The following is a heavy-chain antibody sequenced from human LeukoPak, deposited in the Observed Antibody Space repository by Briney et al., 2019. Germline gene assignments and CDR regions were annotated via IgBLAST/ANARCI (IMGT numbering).Heavy chain of an antibody. V-gene: IGHV1-18*01. J-gene: IGHJ6*02. CDR1: GYTFTSYG. D-gene: IGHD3-10*01. CDR2: ISAYNGNT. CDR3: AREEAPRTYYYGSGSHSYCYYGMDV. Sequence: ASVKVSCKASGYTFTSYGISWVRQAPGQGLEWMGWISAYNGNTNYAQKLQGRVTMTTDTSTSTACMELRSLRSDDTAVYYCAREEAPRTYYYGSGSHSYCYYGMDVWGQGTTVTVSS.